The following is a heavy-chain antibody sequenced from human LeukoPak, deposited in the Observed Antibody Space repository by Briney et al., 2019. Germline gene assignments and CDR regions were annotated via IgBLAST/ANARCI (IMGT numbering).Heavy chain of an antibody. Sequence: SETLSLTCTVSGGSISSYYWSWIRQPPGKGLEWIGYIYYSGSTNYNPSLKSRVTISVDTSKNQFSLKLTSVTAADTAVYYCARLGIGVVPTAMLGDYYFEYWGQGTLVTVSS. CDR3: ARLGIGVVPTAMLGDYYFEY. CDR2: IYYSGST. J-gene: IGHJ4*02. V-gene: IGHV4-59*08. CDR1: GGSISSYY. D-gene: IGHD2-2*01.